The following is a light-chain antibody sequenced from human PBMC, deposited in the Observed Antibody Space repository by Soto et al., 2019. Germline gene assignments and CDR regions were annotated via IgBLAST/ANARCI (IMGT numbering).Light chain of an antibody. CDR3: QAWDSSTSVV. V-gene: IGLV3-1*01. J-gene: IGLJ2*01. CDR2: QDS. CDR1: KLGDKY. Sequence: SYELTQPPSVSVSPGQTASITCSGDKLGDKYACWYQQKPGQSPVLVIYQDSKRPSGIPERFSGSNSRNTATLTISGTQAMDEDDYYCQAWDSSTSVVFGGGTKLTVL.